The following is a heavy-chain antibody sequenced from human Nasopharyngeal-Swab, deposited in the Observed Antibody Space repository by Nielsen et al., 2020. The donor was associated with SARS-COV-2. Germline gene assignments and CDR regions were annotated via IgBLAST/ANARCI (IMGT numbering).Heavy chain of an antibody. Sequence: GESLKISCAASGFTFSSYSMNWVRQAPEKGLEWVSSISSSSSYIYYADSVKGRFTISRDNAKNSLYLQMNSLRAEDTAVYYCARERKNYYDSSGYYLEFYYYYYMDVWGKGTTVTVSS. D-gene: IGHD3-22*01. CDR1: GFTFSSYS. CDR3: ARERKNYYDSSGYYLEFYYYYYMDV. J-gene: IGHJ6*03. CDR2: ISSSSSYI. V-gene: IGHV3-21*01.